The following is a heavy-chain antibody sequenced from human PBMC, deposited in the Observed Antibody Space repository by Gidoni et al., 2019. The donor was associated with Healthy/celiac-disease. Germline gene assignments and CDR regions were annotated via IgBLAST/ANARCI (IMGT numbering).Heavy chain of an antibody. J-gene: IGHJ4*02. CDR2: INHSGST. V-gene: IGHV4-34*01. CDR3: ARGRGSSGWYYSGDPSYYFDY. Sequence: QVQLQQWGAGLLKPSETLSLTCAVYGGSFSGYYWSWIRQPPGKGLEWIGEINHSGSTNYNPSLKSRVTISVDTSKNQFSLKLSSVTAADTAVYYCARGRGSSGWYYSGDPSYYFDYWGQGTLVTVSS. CDR1: GGSFSGYY. D-gene: IGHD6-19*01.